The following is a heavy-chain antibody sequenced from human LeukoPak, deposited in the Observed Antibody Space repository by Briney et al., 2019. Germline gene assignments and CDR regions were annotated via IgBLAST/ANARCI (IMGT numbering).Heavy chain of an antibody. Sequence: GESLKISCQGSGYSFNTYWIAWVRQMPGKGLEWMGIIYPGDSDTRYSPSFQGQITLSPDKPINTAYFRWSSLKASDTAKYYCARAYYCGGGGCKLEYWGQGTLVTVSS. J-gene: IGHJ4*02. CDR3: ARAYYCGGGGCKLEY. V-gene: IGHV5-51*01. CDR1: GYSFNTYW. CDR2: IYPGDSDT. D-gene: IGHD2-21*01.